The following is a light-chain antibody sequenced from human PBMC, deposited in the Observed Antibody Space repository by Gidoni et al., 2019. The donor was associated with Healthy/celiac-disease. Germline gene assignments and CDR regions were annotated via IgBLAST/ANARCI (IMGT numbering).Light chain of an antibody. CDR3: MQALQTPMYT. J-gene: IGKJ2*01. CDR1: QSLLHSNGYNS. CDR2: WGS. Sequence: DIVMTQCPLSLPVTPGDPASISCRSSQSLLHSNGYNSLDGYLQKPGQSPQLLIYWGSNRASGVPDRFSGSGSGTDFTRKIIRVEAEEVGFYYCMQALQTPMYTFGQGTKLEIK. V-gene: IGKV2-28*01.